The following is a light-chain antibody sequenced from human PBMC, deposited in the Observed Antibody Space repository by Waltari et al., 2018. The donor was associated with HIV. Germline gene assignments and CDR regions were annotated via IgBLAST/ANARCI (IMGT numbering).Light chain of an antibody. Sequence: EIVLTQSPGTLSLSPGERATLSCRASQSVSRGHLAWSQQRPGQAPRLLVYGASSRATGIPERFSGSGSGTDFTLTVSSLEPEDFAVYYCQQYATSSYTFGQGTKLEIK. CDR3: QQYATSSYT. V-gene: IGKV3-20*01. CDR1: QSVSRGH. J-gene: IGKJ2*01. CDR2: GAS.